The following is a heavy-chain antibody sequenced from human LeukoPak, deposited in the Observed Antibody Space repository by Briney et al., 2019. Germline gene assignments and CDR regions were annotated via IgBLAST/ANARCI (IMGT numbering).Heavy chain of an antibody. CDR2: IYYSGST. CDR3: ARGIPTHDFWSGLAQNWFDP. V-gene: IGHV4-39*07. D-gene: IGHD3-3*01. Sequence: SETLSLTCTVSGGSISSSTYYWGWIRQPPGKGLEWIGTIYYSGSTYYNPSLKSRVTISVDSSKNQFSLRLSSVTAADTAVYYCARGIPTHDFWSGLAQNWFDPWGQGTLVTVSS. CDR1: GGSISSSTYY. J-gene: IGHJ5*02.